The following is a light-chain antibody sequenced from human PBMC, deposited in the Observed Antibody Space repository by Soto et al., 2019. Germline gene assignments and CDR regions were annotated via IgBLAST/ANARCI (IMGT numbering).Light chain of an antibody. CDR1: QSISSN. CDR2: GAS. J-gene: IGKJ5*01. CDR3: QQRHMWPIT. Sequence: EIVMTQSPATLSVSPGERATLSCRASQSISSNLAWYQQKPGQAPSLLIYGASARATGIPARFSGSGSGTDFTLTISSLEPEDSAVYYCQQRHMWPITFGQGTRLEIK. V-gene: IGKV3-15*01.